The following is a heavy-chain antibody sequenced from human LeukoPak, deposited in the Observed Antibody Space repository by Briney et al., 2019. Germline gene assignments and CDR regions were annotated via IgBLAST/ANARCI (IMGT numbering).Heavy chain of an antibody. CDR3: ARGKMNGDDFDY. CDR2: INPNSGT. V-gene: IGHV1-2*02. D-gene: IGHD4-17*01. J-gene: IGHJ4*02. Sequence: ASVKVSCKASGYTFTGYYIHWVRQAPGQGLEWMGWINPNSGTNYAQKFQGRVTMTGDTSISTAYMVLSRLRSDDTAVYYCARGKMNGDDFDYWGQGTLVTVSS. CDR1: GYTFTGYY.